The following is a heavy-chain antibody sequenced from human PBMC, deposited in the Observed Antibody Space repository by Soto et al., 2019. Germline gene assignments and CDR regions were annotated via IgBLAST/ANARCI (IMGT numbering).Heavy chain of an antibody. D-gene: IGHD6-6*01. CDR2: IYPGDSDT. Sequence: PGESLKISCKGSGYSFTTHWIAWVRQMPGKGLEWMGIIYPGDSDTRYSPSFEGHVTISADKSISTAYLQWSSLKASDTAMYYCARRKALSSVYGMDVWGQGTTVTVSS. CDR3: ARRKALSSVYGMDV. J-gene: IGHJ6*02. CDR1: GYSFTTHW. V-gene: IGHV5-51*01.